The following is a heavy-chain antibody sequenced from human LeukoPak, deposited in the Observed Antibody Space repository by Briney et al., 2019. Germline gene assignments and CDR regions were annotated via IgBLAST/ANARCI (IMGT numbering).Heavy chain of an antibody. Sequence: GGSLRLSYAPSVFTPCHYGMQCVRHAPGKGLVWVSRTNSDGSSTTYADSVKGRFTISRDNAKNTLYLQMNSLRAEDTAEYYCARVWGSDAFDIWGQGTMVTVSS. D-gene: IGHD3-16*01. CDR3: ARVWGSDAFDI. J-gene: IGHJ3*02. V-gene: IGHV3-74*01. CDR2: TNSDGSST. CDR1: VFTPCHYG.